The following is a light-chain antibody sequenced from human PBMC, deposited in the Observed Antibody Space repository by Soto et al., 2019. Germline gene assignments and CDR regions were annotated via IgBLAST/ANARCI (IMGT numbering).Light chain of an antibody. J-gene: IGKJ1*01. CDR2: GAS. CDR3: QQYNNWPET. V-gene: IGKV3-15*01. CDR1: QSVSSN. Sequence: EIVMTQSPATLSVSPGESATLSCRASQSVSSNLAWYQQKPGQAPRLLIYGASTRATGIPARFSGSGSGTEFTLTISSLQSEDFAVYYCQQYNNWPETFGQGTKAEIK.